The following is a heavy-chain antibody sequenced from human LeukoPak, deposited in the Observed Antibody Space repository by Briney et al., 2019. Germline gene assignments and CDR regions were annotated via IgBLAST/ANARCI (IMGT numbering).Heavy chain of an antibody. J-gene: IGHJ4*02. D-gene: IGHD4-11*01. CDR3: ARATTTFDY. Sequence: SETLSLTCAVYGGSFSGYYWSWIRQPPGKGLEWIGEINHSGSTNYNPSLKSRVTISVDTSKNQFSLKLSSVTAADTAVYYCARATTTFDYWGQGTLVTASS. CDR1: GGSFSGYY. V-gene: IGHV4-34*01. CDR2: INHSGST.